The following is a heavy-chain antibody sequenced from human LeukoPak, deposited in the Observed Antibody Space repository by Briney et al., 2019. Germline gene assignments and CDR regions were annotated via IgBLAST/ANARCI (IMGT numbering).Heavy chain of an antibody. V-gene: IGHV3-23*01. CDR2: ISGSGGST. CDR1: GFTVSSNS. Sequence: SGGSLRLSCTVSGFTVSSNSMSWVRQAPGKGLEWVSAISGSGGSTYYADSVKGRFTISRDNSKNTLYLQMNSLRAEDTAVYYCAKDSVLLWFGEQKGALDYWGQGTLVTVSS. D-gene: IGHD3-10*01. J-gene: IGHJ4*02. CDR3: AKDSVLLWFGEQKGALDY.